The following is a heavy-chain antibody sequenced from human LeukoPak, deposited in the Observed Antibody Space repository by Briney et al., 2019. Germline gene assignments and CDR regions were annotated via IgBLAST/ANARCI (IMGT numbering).Heavy chain of an antibody. J-gene: IGHJ6*03. CDR3: ARHLVVVSSLDYYNYMDV. CDR2: IYPGDSDT. CDR1: GYSFTSYW. D-gene: IGHD2-21*01. V-gene: IGHV5-51*01. Sequence: GESLKISCKGSGYSFTSYWIGWVRQMPGKGLEWMGIIYPGDSDTRYSPSFQGQVTISADKSISTAYLQWSSLKASDTAMYHCARHLVVVSSLDYYNYMDVWGKGTTVTVSS.